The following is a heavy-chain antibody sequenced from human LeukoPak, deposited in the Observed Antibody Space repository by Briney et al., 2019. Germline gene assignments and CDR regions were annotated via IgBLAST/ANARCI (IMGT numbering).Heavy chain of an antibody. D-gene: IGHD1-7*01. J-gene: IGHJ6*02. CDR2: ISSSGSTI. Sequence: GGSLRLSCAASGFTFSDYYMSWIRQAPGKGLEWVSYISSSGSTIYYADSVKGRFTISRDNAKNSLYLQMNSLRAEDTAVYYCARSLMNSVRPYYHYYYGMDVWGQGTTVTVSS. V-gene: IGHV3-11*01. CDR1: GFTFSDYY. CDR3: ARSLMNSVRPYYHYYYGMDV.